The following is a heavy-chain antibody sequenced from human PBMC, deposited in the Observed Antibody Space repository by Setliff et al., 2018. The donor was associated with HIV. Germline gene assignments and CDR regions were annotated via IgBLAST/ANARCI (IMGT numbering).Heavy chain of an antibody. Sequence: LRLSCAASGFTFSNYWMTWVRQAPGKGLEWVATIHQHGIEEYYADSVKGRFTISRDNSRDTVYLQMNSLRAEDTAVYYCARDPPNSGCTLESWGQGTLVTVSS. V-gene: IGHV3-7*01. CDR1: GFTFSNYW. CDR3: ARDPPNSGCTLES. J-gene: IGHJ4*02. CDR2: IHQHGIEE. D-gene: IGHD6-25*01.